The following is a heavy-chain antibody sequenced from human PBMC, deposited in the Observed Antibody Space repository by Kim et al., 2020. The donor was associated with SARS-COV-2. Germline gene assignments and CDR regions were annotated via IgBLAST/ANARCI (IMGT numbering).Heavy chain of an antibody. D-gene: IGHD6-6*01. J-gene: IGHJ4*02. Sequence: SLKSRVNMSVDTSKNQFSLKLSSVTAADTAVYYCARDWGAARPQRNYFDYWGQGTLVTVSS. CDR3: ARDWGAARPQRNYFDY. V-gene: IGHV4-4*07.